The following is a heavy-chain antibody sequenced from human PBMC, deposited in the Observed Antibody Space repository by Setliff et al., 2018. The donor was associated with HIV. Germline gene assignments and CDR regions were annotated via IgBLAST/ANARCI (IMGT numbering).Heavy chain of an antibody. CDR2: IYYSGST. J-gene: IGHJ1*01. CDR3: ARDRGWRDDSSGYYYVGYFQH. V-gene: IGHV4-31*03. Sequence: SETLSLTCTVSGGSISSGGYYWSWIRQHPGKGLEWIGYIYYSGSTYYNPSLKSRVTISVDTSKNQFSLKLSSVTAADTAVYYCARDRGWRDDSSGYYYVGYFQHWGQGTLVTVSS. CDR1: GGSISSGGYY. D-gene: IGHD3-22*01.